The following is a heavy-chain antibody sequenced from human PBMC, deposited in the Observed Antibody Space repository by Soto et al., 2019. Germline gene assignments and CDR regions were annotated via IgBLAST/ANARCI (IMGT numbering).Heavy chain of an antibody. CDR2: IFHDGTA. Sequence: PSETLSLTCAVSGGSLTSGNWWTWGRQSPQRGLVYIGEIFHDGTANYYPSFERRVAMSVDTSRNQFSLKLTSVTAAATAVYYCARVFMGVVINPPAVSFDYWGPGTLVTGSS. CDR3: ARVFMGVVINPPAVSFDY. V-gene: IGHV4-4*02. CDR1: GGSLTSGNW. J-gene: IGHJ4*02. D-gene: IGHD3-3*01.